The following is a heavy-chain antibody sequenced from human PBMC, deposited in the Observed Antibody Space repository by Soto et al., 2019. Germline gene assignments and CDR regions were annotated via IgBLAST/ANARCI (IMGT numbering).Heavy chain of an antibody. Sequence: QVQLVESGGGVVQPGRSLRLSFAASGFTFSSYGMHWVRQAPGKGLEWVAVISYDGSNKYYADSVKGRFTISRDNSKNTRYLQMNSLRAEDTAVYYCARSRDGYTLAAFDIWGQGTMVTVSS. CDR2: ISYDGSNK. CDR1: GFTFSSYG. D-gene: IGHD5-12*01. V-gene: IGHV3-30*03. J-gene: IGHJ3*02. CDR3: ARSRDGYTLAAFDI.